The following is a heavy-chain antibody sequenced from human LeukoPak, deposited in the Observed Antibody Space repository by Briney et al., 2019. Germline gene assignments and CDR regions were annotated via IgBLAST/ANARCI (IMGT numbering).Heavy chain of an antibody. CDR2: IRNDGNKK. CDR3: AKGGIVVVVAAATKANWFDP. J-gene: IGHJ5*02. CDR1: GFTFSTSG. Sequence: GGSLRLSCVASGFTFSTSGIHWVRQSPGKGLDWVAFIRNDGNKKNYAESVKGRFTISRDNSKNTLYLQMDSLSAEDTAVYYCAKGGIVVVVAAATKANWFDPWGQGTLVTVSS. V-gene: IGHV3-30*02. D-gene: IGHD2-15*01.